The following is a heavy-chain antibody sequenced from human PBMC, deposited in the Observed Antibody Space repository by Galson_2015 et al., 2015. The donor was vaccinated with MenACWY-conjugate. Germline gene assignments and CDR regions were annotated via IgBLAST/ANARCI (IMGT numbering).Heavy chain of an antibody. V-gene: IGHV3-9*01. CDR1: GFTFDDKD. CDR3: AKSAVYSSGWYAIEY. Sequence: SLRLSCAGSGFTFDDKDMHWVRQAPGKGLEWVSGISWDSGSIDYADSVKGRFTISRDNAKNSLYLQISSLRAEDTALYYCAKSAVYSSGWYAIEYWGQGALVTVSS. CDR2: ISWDSGSI. D-gene: IGHD6-19*01. J-gene: IGHJ4*02.